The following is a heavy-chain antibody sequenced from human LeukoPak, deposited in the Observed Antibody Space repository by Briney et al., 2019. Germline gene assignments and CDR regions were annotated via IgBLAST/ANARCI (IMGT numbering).Heavy chain of an antibody. CDR1: GFTVSSNY. J-gene: IGHJ4*02. D-gene: IGHD5-24*01. V-gene: IGHV3-53*01. CDR3: VRGRDGSF. Sequence: GGSLRLSCAASGFTVSSNYMSWVRQAPGKGLEWVSVIYSGGSTYYADSVKGRFTISRDNAQNSLFLQMDSLRVEDTAVYYCVRGRDGSFWGRGTQVTVSS. CDR2: IYSGGST.